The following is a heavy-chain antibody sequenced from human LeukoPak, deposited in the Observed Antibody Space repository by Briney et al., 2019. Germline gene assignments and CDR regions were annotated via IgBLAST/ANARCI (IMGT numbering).Heavy chain of an antibody. D-gene: IGHD1-7*01. CDR3: AGTTSEHYYYYYGMDV. V-gene: IGHV6-1*01. Sequence: SQTLSLTCAIPGDSVSSNSAAWNWIRQSPSRGLEWLGRTYYRSKWYNDYAVSVKSRITINPDTSKNQFSLQLNSVTPEDTAVYYCAGTTSEHYYYYYGMDVWGQGTTVTVSS. CDR1: GDSVSSNSAA. J-gene: IGHJ6*02. CDR2: TYYRSKWYN.